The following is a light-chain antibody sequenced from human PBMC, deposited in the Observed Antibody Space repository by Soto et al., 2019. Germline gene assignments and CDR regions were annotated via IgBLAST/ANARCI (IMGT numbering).Light chain of an antibody. V-gene: IGKV3-20*01. CDR3: QQYGSSPPEWT. CDR1: QNVDSNY. Sequence: EIVLPQSPGTLSLSPGESATLSCRASQNVDSNYLAWYQQKPGQAPRIIIFGASGRATGIPDRFSGSGSGTDFTLTISRLEPEDFALYYCQQYGSSPPEWTFGQGTKVDIK. CDR2: GAS. J-gene: IGKJ1*01.